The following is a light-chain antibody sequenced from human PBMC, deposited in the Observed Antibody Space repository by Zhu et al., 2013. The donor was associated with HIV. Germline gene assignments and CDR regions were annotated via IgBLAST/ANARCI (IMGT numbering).Light chain of an antibody. CDR2: GAS. CDR1: QGVSSN. V-gene: IGKV3-15*01. CDR3: QQYREWPFT. Sequence: EIVMTQSPATLSVFPGERATLSCRASQGVSSNLAWYQQKPGQAPRLLIYGASTRAAGIPARFSGSGSGTEFTFTISSLHSEDFAVYYCQQYREWPFTFGQGTKVEVK. J-gene: IGKJ2*01.